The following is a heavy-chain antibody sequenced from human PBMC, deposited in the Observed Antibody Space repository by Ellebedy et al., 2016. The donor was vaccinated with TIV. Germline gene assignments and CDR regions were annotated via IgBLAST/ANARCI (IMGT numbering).Heavy chain of an antibody. CDR3: AREVRVVYYYYYYMDV. J-gene: IGHJ6*03. CDR2: MNPNSGNT. D-gene: IGHD2-2*01. V-gene: IGHV1-8*01. CDR1: GYTFTNYD. Sequence: ASVKVSCXASGYTFTNYDINWVRQPTGQGLEWMGWMNPNSGNTGYAQKFQGRVTMTRNTAISTAYMELSSLRSDDTAVYYCAREVRVVYYYYYYMDVWGKGTTVTVSS.